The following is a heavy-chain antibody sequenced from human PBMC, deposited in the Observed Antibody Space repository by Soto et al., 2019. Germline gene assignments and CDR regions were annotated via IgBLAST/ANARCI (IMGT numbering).Heavy chain of an antibody. CDR3: ARGLILWFGELSPRGGYYYYMDV. Sequence: QVQLQQWGAGLLKPSETLSLTCAVYGGSFSGYQWSWIRQTPGKGLEWIGEINDSGNINYNPSLTSRVTILIDTPKKQISLKLNSVTAADTAVYYCARGLILWFGELSPRGGYYYYMDVWGKGTTVTVSS. CDR2: INDSGNI. D-gene: IGHD3-10*01. V-gene: IGHV4-34*01. J-gene: IGHJ6*03. CDR1: GGSFSGYQ.